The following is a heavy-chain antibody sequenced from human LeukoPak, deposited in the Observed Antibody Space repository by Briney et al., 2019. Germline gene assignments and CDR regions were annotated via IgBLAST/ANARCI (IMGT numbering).Heavy chain of an antibody. V-gene: IGHV3-33*06. CDR3: AKDSLDTAMVALAFDI. J-gene: IGHJ3*02. Sequence: PGGSLRLSCAASGFTFSSYGMHWVRQAPGKGLEWVAVKWYDGSNKYYADSVKGRFTISRDNSKNTLYLQMNSLRAEDTAVYYCAKDSLDTAMVALAFDIWGQGTMVTVSS. CDR1: GFTFSSYG. CDR2: KWYDGSNK. D-gene: IGHD5-18*01.